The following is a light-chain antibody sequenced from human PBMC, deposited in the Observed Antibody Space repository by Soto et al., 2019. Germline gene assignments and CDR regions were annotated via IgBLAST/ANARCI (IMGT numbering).Light chain of an antibody. CDR1: QSVSSSY. Sequence: EIVLTQSPSTLSLSPGERATLSCRASQSVSSSYLAWYQQKPGQAPRLLIYGASSRATGIPDRFSGSGSGTDFTLTISRLEPEDFAVYYCQQYGSSPSTFGGGTKVDIK. CDR3: QQYGSSPST. V-gene: IGKV3-20*01. J-gene: IGKJ4*01. CDR2: GAS.